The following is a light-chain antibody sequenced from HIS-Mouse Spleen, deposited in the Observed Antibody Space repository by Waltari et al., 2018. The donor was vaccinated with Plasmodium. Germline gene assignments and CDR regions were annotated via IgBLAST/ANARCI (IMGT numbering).Light chain of an antibody. CDR2: VAS. J-gene: IGKJ1*01. CDR1: PSVSSN. V-gene: IGKV3-15*01. CDR3: QQYNNWPRGT. Sequence: EIVMTQSPATLSVSPGERATLSCRASPSVSSNLAWYQQKPGQAPRLLLYVASTRATGIPARVSGSGSGTEFTLTISSMQSEDFAVYYCQQYNNWPRGTFGQGTKVEIK.